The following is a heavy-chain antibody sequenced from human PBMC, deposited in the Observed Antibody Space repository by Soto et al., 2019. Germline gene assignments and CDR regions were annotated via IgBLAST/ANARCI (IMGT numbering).Heavy chain of an antibody. V-gene: IGHV3-30-3*01. D-gene: IGHD5-18*01. J-gene: IGHJ6*02. CDR1: GFTFKIYA. Sequence: QAQLVESGGGVVQPGRSLRLSCAASGFTFKIYALHWVRQAPGKGLEWVAVISFDGSKKYYTDSVKGRFTISRDNLKNTLYLQMNSLRVEDAALYFCARGDDYCYRYINYGLDVWGQGTTVTVSS. CDR2: ISFDGSKK. CDR3: ARGDDYCYRYINYGLDV.